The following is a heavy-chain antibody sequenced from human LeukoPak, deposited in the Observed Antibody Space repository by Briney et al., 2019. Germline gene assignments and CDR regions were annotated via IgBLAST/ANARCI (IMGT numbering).Heavy chain of an antibody. D-gene: IGHD2-8*02. CDR1: GFSFSSYW. V-gene: IGHV3-7*01. CDR2: IKQDGSEK. J-gene: IGHJ4*02. Sequence: GGSLRLSCAASGFSFSSYWMSWVRQAPGKGLEWVANIKQDGSEKYYVDSVKGRFTISRDNAKNSLYLQMNSLRAEDTAVYYCARDLVATAGSFDYWGQGTLVTVSS. CDR3: ARDLVATAGSFDY.